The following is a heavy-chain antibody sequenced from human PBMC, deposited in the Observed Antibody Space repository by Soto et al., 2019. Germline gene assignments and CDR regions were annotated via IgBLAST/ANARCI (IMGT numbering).Heavy chain of an antibody. J-gene: IGHJ4*02. V-gene: IGHV4-59*12. CDR1: GGSFSDNY. Sequence: SQTLSLTCDVSGGSFSDNYWTWIRQVPGKGLEWIGYVYYNGSTNYNPSLKSRVTISVDASKQQFSLKLTSVTAADTALYYCAAGALGAVCTPLDDWGQGILVTVSS. CDR2: VYYNGST. D-gene: IGHD3-16*01. CDR3: AAGALGAVCTPLDD.